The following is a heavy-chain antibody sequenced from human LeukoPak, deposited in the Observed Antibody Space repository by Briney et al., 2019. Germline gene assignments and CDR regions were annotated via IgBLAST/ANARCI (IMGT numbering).Heavy chain of an antibody. CDR2: IYYSGST. D-gene: IGHD2-15*01. CDR1: GGSISSSSYY. Sequence: SETLSLTCTVSGGSISSSSYYWGWIRQPPGKGLEWIGSIYYSGSTYYNPSLKSRVTISVDTSKNQFSLKLSSVTAADTAVYYCARESLVVVAATIYNWFDPWGQGTLVTVSS. V-gene: IGHV4-39*07. J-gene: IGHJ5*02. CDR3: ARESLVVVAATIYNWFDP.